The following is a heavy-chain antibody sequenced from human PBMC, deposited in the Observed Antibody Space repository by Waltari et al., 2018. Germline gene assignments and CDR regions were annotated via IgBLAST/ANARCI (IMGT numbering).Heavy chain of an antibody. Sequence: QVQLVESGGGVVQPGKSLRLSCAASGFTFNSYAMHWVRQAPGKEVEWVAITSYDGTREYYADSVKGRFTISRDHSKNLLYLQLNSLRTEDTAVYFCAKVEGGIITRYYALDIWGQGTMVTVSS. J-gene: IGHJ3*02. V-gene: IGHV3-30*07. CDR1: GFTFNSYA. CDR3: AKVEGGIITRYYALDI. D-gene: IGHD3-16*01. CDR2: TSYDGTRE.